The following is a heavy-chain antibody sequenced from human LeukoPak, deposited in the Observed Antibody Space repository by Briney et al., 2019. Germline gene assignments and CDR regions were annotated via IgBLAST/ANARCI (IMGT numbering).Heavy chain of an antibody. Sequence: SVKVSCKASGGTFSSYATSWVRQAPGQGLEWMGGIIPIFGTANYAQKFQGRVTITTDESTSTAYMELSSLRSEDTAVYYCIARQLPTNSDYWGQGTLVTVSS. D-gene: IGHD2-2*01. CDR2: IIPIFGTA. CDR1: GGTFSSYA. V-gene: IGHV1-69*05. J-gene: IGHJ4*02. CDR3: IARQLPTNSDY.